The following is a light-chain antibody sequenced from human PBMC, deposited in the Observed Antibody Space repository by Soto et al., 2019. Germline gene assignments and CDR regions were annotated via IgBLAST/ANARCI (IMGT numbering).Light chain of an antibody. CDR3: QQYKNWPAYT. J-gene: IGKJ2*01. V-gene: IGKV3-15*01. Sequence: EIMMTQSPATLSLSPGEGATLSCRANHTVGYSLAWYQQKPGQAPRLLIYGASTRVTGIPARFSGSGSQTEFTLTISSLQSEDFAVYYCQQYKNWPAYTFGQGTKLEIK. CDR2: GAS. CDR1: HTVGYS.